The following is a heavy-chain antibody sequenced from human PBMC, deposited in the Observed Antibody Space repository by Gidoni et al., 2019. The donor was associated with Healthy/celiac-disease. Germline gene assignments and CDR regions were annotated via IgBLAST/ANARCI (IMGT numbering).Heavy chain of an antibody. CDR1: GGSFSGYY. J-gene: IGHJ6*02. V-gene: IGHV4-34*01. Sequence: QVQLQQWGAGLLKPSETLSLTCAVYGGSFSGYYWSWIRQPPGKGLEWIGESNHSGSTNYSPSLKSRVTISVDTSKNQFSLKLSSVTAADTAVYYCARGRGYNYGYRHYGMDVWGQGTTVIVSS. CDR3: ARGRGYNYGYRHYGMDV. CDR2: SNHSGST. D-gene: IGHD5-18*01.